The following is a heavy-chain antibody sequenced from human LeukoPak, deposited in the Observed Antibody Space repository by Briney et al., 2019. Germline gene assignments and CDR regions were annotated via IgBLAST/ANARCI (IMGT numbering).Heavy chain of an antibody. J-gene: IGHJ4*02. V-gene: IGHV3-48*03. CDR2: ISSSGSTI. D-gene: IGHD6-13*01. Sequence: PGGSLRLSCAASGFTFSSYEMNWVRQAPGKGLEWVSYISSSGSTIYYADSVKGRFTISRDNAKNSLYLQMNSLRAEDTALYYCAKARIAAAGTAQYYFDYWGQGTLVTVSS. CDR1: GFTFSSYE. CDR3: AKARIAAAGTAQYYFDY.